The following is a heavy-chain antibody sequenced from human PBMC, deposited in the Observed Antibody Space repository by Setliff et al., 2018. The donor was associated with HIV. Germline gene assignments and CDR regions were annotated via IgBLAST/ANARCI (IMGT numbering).Heavy chain of an antibody. J-gene: IGHJ3*02. CDR3: ARPTTGLGGGAAFDI. V-gene: IGHV4-34*01. Sequence: SETLSLTCAVYGGSFSGYSWIWIRQPPGKGLEWIGEINHSGTTYYTPSLKSRVSISVDTSRNQFSLRLNSVTAADTAVYYCARPTTGLGGGAAFDIWGQGTMVTVSS. CDR1: GGSFSGYS. CDR2: INHSGTT. D-gene: IGHD2-8*01.